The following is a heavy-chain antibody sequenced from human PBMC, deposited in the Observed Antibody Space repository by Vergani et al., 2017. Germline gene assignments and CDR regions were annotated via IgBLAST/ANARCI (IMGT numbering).Heavy chain of an antibody. CDR3: AREFSIVVVPAARTGYFDL. CDR2: IKQDGSEK. J-gene: IGHJ2*01. CDR1: GFTFSSYW. V-gene: IGHV3-7*01. D-gene: IGHD2-2*01. Sequence: EVQLVESGGGLVQPGGSLRLSCAASGFTFSSYWMSWVRQAPGQGLEWVANIKQDGSEKYYVDSVKGRFTISRDNAKNSLYLQMNSLRAEDTAVYYCAREFSIVVVPAARTGYFDLWGRGTLVTVSS.